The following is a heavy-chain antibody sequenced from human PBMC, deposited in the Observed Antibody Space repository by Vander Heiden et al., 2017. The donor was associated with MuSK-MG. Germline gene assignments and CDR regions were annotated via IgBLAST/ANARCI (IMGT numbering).Heavy chain of an antibody. CDR1: GGSISSYY. Sequence: QVQLQESGPVLVKPSETLSLTCTVSGGSISSYYWSWLRQPPGKGLEWIGYIYYSGSTNYNPSLKSRVTISVDTSKNQFSRKLSSVTAADTAVYYCARGAAVAGKGEQKYFQHWGQGTLVTVSS. CDR3: ARGAAVAGKGEQKYFQH. D-gene: IGHD6-19*01. CDR2: IYYSGST. V-gene: IGHV4-59*01. J-gene: IGHJ1*01.